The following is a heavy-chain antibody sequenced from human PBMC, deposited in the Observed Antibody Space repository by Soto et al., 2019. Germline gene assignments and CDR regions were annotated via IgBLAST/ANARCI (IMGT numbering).Heavy chain of an antibody. CDR2: VNHGGST. V-gene: IGHV4-34*01. CDR3: AREHYYGSGINWFDP. CDR1: GGYFSGYY. J-gene: IGHJ5*02. Sequence: SETQSLTCTVYGGYFSGYYWPWIRQPPGKGLEWIGEVNHGGSTNYNPSLKSRVTTSLDTSKNQLSLMLTSVTAADTDVYYCAREHYYGSGINWFDPWGQGTLVTVSS. D-gene: IGHD3-10*01.